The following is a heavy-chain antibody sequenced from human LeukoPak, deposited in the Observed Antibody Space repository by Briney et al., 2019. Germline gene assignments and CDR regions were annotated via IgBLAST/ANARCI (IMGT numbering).Heavy chain of an antibody. Sequence: GGSLRPSCAASGFTFGSYAMSWVRQAPGKGLEWVSSISGSGGSSYYADSVKGRFTISRDNSKSTLSLQMDSLRAEDTAVYYCAKGTTTRAGTFDYWGQGTLVTVSS. J-gene: IGHJ4*02. V-gene: IGHV3-23*01. D-gene: IGHD6-13*01. CDR2: ISGSGGSS. CDR3: AKGTTTRAGTFDY. CDR1: GFTFGSYA.